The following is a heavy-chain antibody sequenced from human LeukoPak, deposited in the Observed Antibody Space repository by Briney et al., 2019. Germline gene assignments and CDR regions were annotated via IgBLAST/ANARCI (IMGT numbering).Heavy chain of an antibody. V-gene: IGHV3-21*01. Sequence: GGSLRLSCAASGFTFNTYNMNWVRQAPGQGLEWVSSITSSSSYIYYADSVKGRFTISRDNAKNSLYLQMNSLRAEDTAVYYCARGVDYYDSSGYLLGYWGQGTLVTVSS. D-gene: IGHD3-22*01. CDR3: ARGVDYYDSSGYLLGY. CDR1: GFTFNTYN. J-gene: IGHJ4*02. CDR2: ITSSSSYI.